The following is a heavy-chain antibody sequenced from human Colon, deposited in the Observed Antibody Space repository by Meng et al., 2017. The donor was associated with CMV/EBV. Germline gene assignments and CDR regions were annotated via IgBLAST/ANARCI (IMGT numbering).Heavy chain of an antibody. CDR3: VRDSHTAGHCPDGVCLNPFDR. D-gene: IGHD2-8*01. V-gene: IGHV3-11*01. Sequence: GESLKISCSARGVTFSNFDMHWVRQTPGKGLEWISFISNYGGDIKYAASVTGRFTISRDNAKNILYLQMNSLRGEDTAVYYCVRDSHTAGHCPDGVCLNPFDRWGQGTLVTVSS. CDR1: GVTFSNFD. CDR2: ISNYGGDI. J-gene: IGHJ4*02.